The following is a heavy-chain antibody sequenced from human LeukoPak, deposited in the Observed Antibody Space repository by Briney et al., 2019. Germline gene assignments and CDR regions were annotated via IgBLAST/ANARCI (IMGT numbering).Heavy chain of an antibody. D-gene: IGHD4-23*01. CDR3: TRLGGNPTR. Sequence: QSGGSLRLSCAASGFTFSGSAMHWVRQASGKGLEWVGRIRSKASSYATAYAASVKGRFTISRDDSKNTAYLQMNSLKTEDTAVYYCTRLGGNPTRWGQGTLVTVSS. V-gene: IGHV3-73*01. CDR2: IRSKASSYAT. J-gene: IGHJ4*02. CDR1: GFTFSGSA.